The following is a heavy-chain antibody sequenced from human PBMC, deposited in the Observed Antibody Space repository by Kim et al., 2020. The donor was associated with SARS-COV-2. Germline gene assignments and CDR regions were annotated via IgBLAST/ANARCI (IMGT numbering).Heavy chain of an antibody. D-gene: IGHD2-15*01. Sequence: GGSLRLSCAASGFTFDHSDMHWVRQAPGKGLEWVSLISVNGETKYYADSVKGRFSISRDNSKNSLYLQMNSLRTEDTALYYCVRASGWLLRYWGQGTLITVSS. CDR3: VRASGWLLRY. V-gene: IGHV3-43*02. J-gene: IGHJ4*02. CDR2: ISVNGETK. CDR1: GFTFDHSD.